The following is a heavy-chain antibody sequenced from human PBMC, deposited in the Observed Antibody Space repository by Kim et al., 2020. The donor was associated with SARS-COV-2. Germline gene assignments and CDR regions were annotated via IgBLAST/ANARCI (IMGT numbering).Heavy chain of an antibody. J-gene: IGHJ6*02. CDR1: GYSFTSYW. Sequence: GESLKISCKCSGYSFTSYWIGWVRQMPGKGLEWMGIIYPGDSDTRYSPSFQGQVTISADKSISTAYLQWSSLKASDTAMYYCARSLLLWFGDDVGMDVWGQGTTVTVSS. CDR3: ARSLLLWFGDDVGMDV. D-gene: IGHD3-10*01. CDR2: IYPGDSDT. V-gene: IGHV5-51*01.